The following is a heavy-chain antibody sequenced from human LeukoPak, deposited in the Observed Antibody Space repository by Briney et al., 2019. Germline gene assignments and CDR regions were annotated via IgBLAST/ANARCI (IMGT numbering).Heavy chain of an antibody. CDR1: GFTFSSYW. V-gene: IGHV3-7*03. J-gene: IGHJ4*02. CDR2: IKQDGSEK. CDR3: ARSGIAAAGGDFDY. Sequence: GGSLRLSCAASGFTFSSYWMSWVRQAPGKGLEWVANIKQDGSEKYYVGSVKGRFTISRDNAKNSLYLQMNSLRAEDTAVYYCARSGIAAAGGDFDYWGQGTLVTVSS. D-gene: IGHD6-13*01.